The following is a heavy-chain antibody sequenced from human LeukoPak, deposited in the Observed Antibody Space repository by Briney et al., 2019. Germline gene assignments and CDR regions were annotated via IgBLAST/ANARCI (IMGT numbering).Heavy chain of an antibody. D-gene: IGHD5-24*01. J-gene: IGHJ4*02. CDR2: LSGTGGDT. V-gene: IGHV3-23*01. CDR3: AKGTEDGYDY. CDR1: GFTFSSYT. Sequence: GGSLRLSCAASGFTFSSYTMTWVRQAPGKGLEWVSALSGTGGDTYYADSVRGRFTISRDNSKNTLYLQMRSLGAEDTALYYCAKGTEDGYDYWGQGTLVTVSS.